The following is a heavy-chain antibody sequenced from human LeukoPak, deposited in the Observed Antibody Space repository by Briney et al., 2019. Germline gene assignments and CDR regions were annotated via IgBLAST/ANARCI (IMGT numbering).Heavy chain of an antibody. Sequence: AGGSLRLSCAASGFTFSDYYMSWIRQAPGKGLEWVSYISSSGSTIYYADSVKGRFTISRDNAKNSLYLQMNSLRVEDTAVYYCARDQYSSGPVDYWGQGTLVTVSS. CDR3: ARDQYSSGPVDY. J-gene: IGHJ4*02. CDR1: GFTFSDYY. V-gene: IGHV3-11*04. D-gene: IGHD6-19*01. CDR2: ISSSGSTI.